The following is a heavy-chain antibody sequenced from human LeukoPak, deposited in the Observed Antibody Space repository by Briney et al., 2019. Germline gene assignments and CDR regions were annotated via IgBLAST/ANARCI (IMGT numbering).Heavy chain of an antibody. D-gene: IGHD5-18*01. CDR1: GVSINTCCYY. CDR2: KYYSGST. V-gene: IGHV4-61*01. J-gene: IGHJ4*02. CDR3: ARGRSYGFDFDS. Sequence: SETLSLTCDVSGVSINTCCYYWTWIRQPPGKGLEWIGYKYYSGSTRYNSSLRSRLTISLDSSKNQFSLRLTSVTAADTAVYYCARGRSYGFDFDSWAPGTLVIVSS.